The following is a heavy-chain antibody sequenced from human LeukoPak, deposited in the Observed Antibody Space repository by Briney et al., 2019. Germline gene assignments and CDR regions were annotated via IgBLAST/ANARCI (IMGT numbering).Heavy chain of an antibody. CDR2: IHYSGST. V-gene: IGHV4-59*01. CDR3: ARYHSIKVTFDY. D-gene: IGHD5-24*01. Sequence: PSETLSLTCSVSGGSISSSYWGWIRQPPGKGLEWIGYIHYSGSTNYNPSFKSRVTISLDSSKNQFSLKLSSVTAADTAVYYCARYHSIKVTFDYWGQGTLVTVSS. CDR1: GGSISSSY. J-gene: IGHJ4*02.